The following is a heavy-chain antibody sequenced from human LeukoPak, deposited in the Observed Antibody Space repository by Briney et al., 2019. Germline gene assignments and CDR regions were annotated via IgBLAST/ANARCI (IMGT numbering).Heavy chain of an antibody. V-gene: IGHV3-74*01. CDR3: ATKQWLAPPPDS. D-gene: IGHD6-19*01. CDR1: GFTFRSYW. Sequence: GGSLRLSCTASGFTFRSYWMAWVRQAPGKRLESVSRINTDGTVTTYADSVKGRFTVSRDNADNTMFLQINSVRDEDTAVYYCATKQWLAPPPDSWGQGTPVTVSS. J-gene: IGHJ4*02. CDR2: INTDGTVT.